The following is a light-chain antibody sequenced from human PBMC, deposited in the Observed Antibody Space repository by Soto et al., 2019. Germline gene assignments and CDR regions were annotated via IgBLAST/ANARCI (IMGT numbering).Light chain of an antibody. CDR3: LSYTTSSTQV. V-gene: IGLV2-14*01. CDR2: DVS. Sequence: QSALTQPASVSGSPGQSITISCTGTSSDVGAYNYVSWYQQHPDKAPKLMIYDVSKRPSGVSNRVSGSKSGNTASLTISGLQNEDEADYYCLSYTTSSTQVFGTGTK. CDR1: SSDVGAYNY. J-gene: IGLJ1*01.